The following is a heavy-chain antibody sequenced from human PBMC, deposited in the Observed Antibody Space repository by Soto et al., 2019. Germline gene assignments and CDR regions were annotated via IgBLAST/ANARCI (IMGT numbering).Heavy chain of an antibody. Sequence: EVQLVESGGGLVQPGGSLRLSCAASGFTFSSYSMNWVRQAPGKGLEWVSYISSSSSTIYYADSVKGRFTISRDNAKNSLYLQMNSLRDEDTAVYYCARVARYSSSWYLSVGWYESSYYYGMDVWGQGTTVTVSS. CDR1: GFTFSSYS. J-gene: IGHJ6*02. V-gene: IGHV3-48*02. D-gene: IGHD6-13*01. CDR3: ARVARYSSSWYLSVGWYESSYYYGMDV. CDR2: ISSSSSTI.